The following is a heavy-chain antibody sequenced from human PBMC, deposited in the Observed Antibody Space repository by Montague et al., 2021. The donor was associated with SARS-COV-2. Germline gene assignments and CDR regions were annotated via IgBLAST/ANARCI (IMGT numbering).Heavy chain of an antibody. CDR2: INTTGSS. CDR1: AGSIRDYY. CDR3: ARERSYRYWYFDL. J-gene: IGHJ2*01. Sequence: SETLSLTCAVSAGSIRDYYWSWIRQPAGKGLEWIGRINTTGSSDYNPSLQSRVTMSVDTSKNQVSLRLMSVTAADTALYYCARERSYRYWYFDLWGRGTLVTVSS. V-gene: IGHV4-4*07.